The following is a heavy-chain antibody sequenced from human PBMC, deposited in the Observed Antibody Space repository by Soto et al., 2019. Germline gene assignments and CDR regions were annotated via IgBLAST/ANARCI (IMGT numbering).Heavy chain of an antibody. Sequence: DVQLLESGGDLVQPGGSLRLSCAASGFTFSSYAMSWVRQAPGKGLEWVSSVSAGGDMTYYSDSVKGRFTISRDNCNNALFLQMNSLRAEDTALYYCARGDRGGSGSPASYYYSGLDVGGQGTTVTVSS. V-gene: IGHV3-23*01. J-gene: IGHJ6*02. CDR3: ARGDRGGSGSPASYYYSGLDV. CDR1: GFTFSSYA. D-gene: IGHD2-15*01. CDR2: VSAGGDMT.